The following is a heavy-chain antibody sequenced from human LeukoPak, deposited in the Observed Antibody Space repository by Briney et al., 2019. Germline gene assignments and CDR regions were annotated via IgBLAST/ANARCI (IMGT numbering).Heavy chain of an antibody. CDR3: ARTEAVVPAAISWLDP. D-gene: IGHD2-2*01. CDR1: GGSISSSSYY. V-gene: IGHV4-39*01. Sequence: SETLSLTCTVSGGSISSSSYYWGWIRQPPGKGLERIGSIYYSGSTYYNPSLKSRVAISVDTSKNQFSLKLSSVTAADTAVYYCARTEAVVPAAISWLDPWGQGTLVTVSS. J-gene: IGHJ5*02. CDR2: IYYSGST.